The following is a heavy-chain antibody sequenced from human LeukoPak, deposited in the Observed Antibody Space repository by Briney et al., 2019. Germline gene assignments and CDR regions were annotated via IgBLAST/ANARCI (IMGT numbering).Heavy chain of an antibody. CDR3: ATQTYYYGSGSYSYFDY. Sequence: ASVKVSCKASGYTFTSYYMHWVRQAPGQGLEWMGIINPSGGSTRYAQKFQGRVTMTRDTSTSTVYMELSRLRSDDTAVYYCATQTYYYGSGSYSYFDYWGQGTLVTVSS. CDR2: INPSGGST. D-gene: IGHD3-10*01. CDR1: GYTFTSYY. V-gene: IGHV1-46*01. J-gene: IGHJ4*02.